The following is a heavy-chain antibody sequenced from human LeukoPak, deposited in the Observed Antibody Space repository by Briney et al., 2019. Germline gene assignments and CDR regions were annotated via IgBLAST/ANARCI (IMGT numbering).Heavy chain of an antibody. Sequence: KTSETLSLTCTVSGGSISSGDYYWSWIRQPPGKGLEWIGYIYYSGSTYYNPSLKSRVTISVDTSENQFSLKLSSVTAADTAVYYCARGNWDYYDSSGFIKYWGQGTLVTVSS. CDR2: IYYSGST. CDR1: GGSISSGDYY. V-gene: IGHV4-30-4*01. CDR3: ARGNWDYYDSSGFIKY. D-gene: IGHD3-22*01. J-gene: IGHJ4*02.